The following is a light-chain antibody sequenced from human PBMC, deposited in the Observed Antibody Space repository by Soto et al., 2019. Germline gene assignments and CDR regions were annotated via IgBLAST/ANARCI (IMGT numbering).Light chain of an antibody. V-gene: IGKV3-15*01. CDR3: QPYNNWPPIT. J-gene: IGKJ5*01. CDR1: QRFSNN. CDR2: YAS. Sequence: EIMMTQSPATLSVSQGERATLSCRASQRFSNNLAWYQQKPGQAPRLLIYYASTRATGIPARFSGSGSGTEFTLTISTLQSEDFALYYCQPYNNWPPITFGQGTRLEIK.